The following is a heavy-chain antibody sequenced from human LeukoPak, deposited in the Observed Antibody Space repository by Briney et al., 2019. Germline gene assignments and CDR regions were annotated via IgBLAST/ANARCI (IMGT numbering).Heavy chain of an antibody. CDR3: TTQGNYGEVIY. Sequence: TGGSLRLSCAASGFTFTNAWMSWVRQAPGKGLEWVGRIKTKTAGGTADYTAPVTARFTISRDDSKTTIYLQMNSLKAEDTAVYYCTTQGNYGEVIYWGQGTLVTVSS. J-gene: IGHJ4*02. CDR2: IKTKTAGGTA. V-gene: IGHV3-15*01. CDR1: GFTFTNAW. D-gene: IGHD4-17*01.